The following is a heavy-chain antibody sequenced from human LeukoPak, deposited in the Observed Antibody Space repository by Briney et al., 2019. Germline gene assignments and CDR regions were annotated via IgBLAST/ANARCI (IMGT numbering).Heavy chain of an antibody. CDR2: ISAYNGNT. V-gene: IGHV1-18*01. D-gene: IGHD3-9*01. CDR3: ARDPRVLRYFDWSFDY. Sequence: GASVKVSCKASGGTFSSYAISWVRQAPGQGLEWMGWISAYNGNTNYAQKLQGRVTMTTDTSTSTAYMELRSLRSDDTAVYYCARDPRVLRYFDWSFDYWGQGTLVTVSS. J-gene: IGHJ4*02. CDR1: GGTFSSYA.